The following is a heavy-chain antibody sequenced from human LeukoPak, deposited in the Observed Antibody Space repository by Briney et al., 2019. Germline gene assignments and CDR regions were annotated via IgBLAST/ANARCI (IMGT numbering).Heavy chain of an antibody. CDR3: ARGDPMVRGVIHY. J-gene: IGHJ4*02. CDR1: GGSFSGYY. D-gene: IGHD3-10*01. V-gene: IGHV4-34*01. Sequence: PSETLSLTCAVYGGSFSGYYWSWIRQPPGKGLEWIGEINHSGSTNYNPSLKSRVTISVDTSKNQLSLKLSSVTAADTAVYYCARGDPMVRGVIHYWGQGTLVTVSS. CDR2: INHSGST.